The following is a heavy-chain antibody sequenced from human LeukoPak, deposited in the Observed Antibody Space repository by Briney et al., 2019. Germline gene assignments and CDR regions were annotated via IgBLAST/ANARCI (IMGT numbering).Heavy chain of an antibody. V-gene: IGHV3-21*01. J-gene: IGHJ4*02. CDR2: ISSSSSYI. CDR1: GFTFTSYT. Sequence: GGCLRLSCAASGFTFTSYTVNWVRQAPGKGLEWVSSISSSSSYIYYADSLKGRFTISRDNAKSSLYLQMNSLRAEDTAVYYCASGDSAVTFFDYWGQGTLVTVSS. CDR3: ASGDSAVTFFDY. D-gene: IGHD4-17*01.